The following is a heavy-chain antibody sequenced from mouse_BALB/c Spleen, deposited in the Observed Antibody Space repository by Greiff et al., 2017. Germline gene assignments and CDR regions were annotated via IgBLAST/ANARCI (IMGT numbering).Heavy chain of an antibody. CDR3: AREPPYYRYDRGFDY. Sequence: QVQLQQSGAELVRPGTSVKVSCKASGYAFTNYLIEWVKQRPGQGLEWIGVINPGSGGTNYNEKFKGKATLTADKSSSTAYMQLSSLTSDDSAVYFCAREPPYYRYDRGFDYWGAGTTLTVSS. CDR1: GYAFTNYL. J-gene: IGHJ2*01. D-gene: IGHD2-14*01. V-gene: IGHV1-54*01. CDR2: INPGSGGT.